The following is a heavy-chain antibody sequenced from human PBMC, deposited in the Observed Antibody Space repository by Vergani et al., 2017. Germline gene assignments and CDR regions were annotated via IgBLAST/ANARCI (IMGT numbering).Heavy chain of an antibody. CDR2: ISGRSNYI. CDR1: GFSFSTYS. CDR3: AIISGASAPYLHY. Sequence: EAQLAESGGGLVKPGGSLRVSCAASGFSFSTYSINWVRQAPGKGLEWVSSISGRSNYIYYADSLKGRFTISRDNAKTTLYLQMNSLRDEDRCVYYCAIISGASAPYLHYWGQGTLVTVAS. V-gene: IGHV3-21*03. D-gene: IGHD2-15*01. J-gene: IGHJ1*01.